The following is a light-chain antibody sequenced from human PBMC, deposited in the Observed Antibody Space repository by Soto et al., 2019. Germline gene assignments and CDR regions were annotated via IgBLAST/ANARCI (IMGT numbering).Light chain of an antibody. CDR2: DDS. Sequence: SYELTQPPSVSVAPGQTATITCGGNKIGSKSVHWYQKRPGQAPVLVLYDDSDRPSGIPERFSGSNSGNTATMTISRVEAGDEADYYCQVWATSRDVVFGGGTKVTVL. V-gene: IGLV3-21*02. CDR1: KIGSKS. J-gene: IGLJ2*01. CDR3: QVWATSRDVV.